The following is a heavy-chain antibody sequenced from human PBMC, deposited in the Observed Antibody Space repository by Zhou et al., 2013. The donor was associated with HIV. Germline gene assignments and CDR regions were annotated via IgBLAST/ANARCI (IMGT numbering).Heavy chain of an antibody. CDR3: ARDSYYYDSSGYYQEEFEGNY. CDR2: IIPIFGTA. D-gene: IGHD3-22*01. V-gene: IGHV1-69*12. Sequence: QVQLVQSGAEVRKPGSSVKVSCKASGGTFSSYAISWVRQAPGQGLEWMGGIIPIFGTANYAQKFQGRVTITADESTSTAYMELSSLRSEDTAVYYCARDSYYYDSSGYYQEEFEGNYWGQGTLVTVSS. J-gene: IGHJ4*02. CDR1: GGTFSSYA.